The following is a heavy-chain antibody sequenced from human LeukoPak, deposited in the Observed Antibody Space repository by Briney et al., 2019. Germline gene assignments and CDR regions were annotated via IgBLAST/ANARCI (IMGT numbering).Heavy chain of an antibody. D-gene: IGHD3-3*01. J-gene: IGHJ4*02. CDR3: AGFNDFWSGVDY. V-gene: IGHV3-53*01. CDR2: IYSGGST. CDR1: GFTVSSNY. Sequence: GSLRLSCAASGFTVSSNYMSWVRQAPGKGLEWVSVIYSGGSTYYADSVKGRFTISRDNSKNTLYLQMNSLRAEDTAVYYCAGFNDFWSGVDYWGQGTLVTVSS.